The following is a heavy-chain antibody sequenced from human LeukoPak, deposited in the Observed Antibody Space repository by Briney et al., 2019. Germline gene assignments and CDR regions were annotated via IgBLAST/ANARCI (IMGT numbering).Heavy chain of an antibody. CDR3: ASALFLGVLGYAFDI. CDR2: ISSSSSTI. J-gene: IGHJ3*02. D-gene: IGHD3-3*01. Sequence: PGGSLRLSCAASGFTFSSYSMNWVRQAPGKGLEWVSYISSSSSTIYYADSVKGRFTISRDNAKNSLYLQMNSLRAEDTAVYYCASALFLGVLGYAFDIWGQGTMVTVSS. CDR1: GFTFSSYS. V-gene: IGHV3-48*04.